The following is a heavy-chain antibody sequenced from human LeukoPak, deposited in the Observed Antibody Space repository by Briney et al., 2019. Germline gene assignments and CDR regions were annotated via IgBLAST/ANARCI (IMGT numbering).Heavy chain of an antibody. CDR2: ISGNGDST. D-gene: IGHD3-16*01. Sequence: GGSLRLSCAASGFTFRSNDMTWVRRSPGKGLEWVSAISGNGDSTDYADSVKGRFTISRDNSKNTLHLQMSSLRAEDTAIYYCAKASITFGGVIVPWGQGTLVTVSS. J-gene: IGHJ5*02. V-gene: IGHV3-23*01. CDR1: GFTFRSND. CDR3: AKASITFGGVIVP.